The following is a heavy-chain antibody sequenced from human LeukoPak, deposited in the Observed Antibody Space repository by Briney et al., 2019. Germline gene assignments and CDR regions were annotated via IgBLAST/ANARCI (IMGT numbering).Heavy chain of an antibody. D-gene: IGHD2-15*01. J-gene: IGHJ5*02. Sequence: GGSLRLSCAASGFTFSSYAMHWVRQAPGKGLEWVAVISYDGSNKYYADSVKGRFTISRDNSKNTLYLQMNSLRAEDTAVYYCARDSQLGYCSGGSCSDWFDPWGQGTLVTVSS. CDR3: ARDSQLGYCSGGSCSDWFDP. CDR2: ISYDGSNK. V-gene: IGHV3-30-3*01. CDR1: GFTFSSYA.